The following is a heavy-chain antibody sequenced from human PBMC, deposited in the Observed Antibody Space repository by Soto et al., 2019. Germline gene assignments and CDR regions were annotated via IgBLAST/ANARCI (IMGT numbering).Heavy chain of an antibody. CDR3: ARGKSLADPGAFDI. CDR2: IIPILGIA. Sequence: ASVKVSCKASGGTFSSYTISWVRQAPGQGLEWMGRIIPILGIANYAQKFQGRVTITADKSTSTAYMELSSLRSEDTAVYYCARGKSLADPGAFDIWGQGTMVTVSS. V-gene: IGHV1-69*02. CDR1: GGTFSSYT. J-gene: IGHJ3*02.